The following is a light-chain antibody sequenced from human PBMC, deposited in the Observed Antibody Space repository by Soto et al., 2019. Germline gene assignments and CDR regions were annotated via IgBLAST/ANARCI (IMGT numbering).Light chain of an antibody. Sequence: IVLTQSPGTLSLSPGERATLSCRASQSVSSNFLTWYQQKPGQPPRLLIYGASSRATGIPDRFSGSGSGTDFTLTISRLEPEDFVVYYCQQFGSSPTFGQGTKVEIK. CDR2: GAS. J-gene: IGKJ1*01. CDR1: QSVSSNF. CDR3: QQFGSSPT. V-gene: IGKV3-20*01.